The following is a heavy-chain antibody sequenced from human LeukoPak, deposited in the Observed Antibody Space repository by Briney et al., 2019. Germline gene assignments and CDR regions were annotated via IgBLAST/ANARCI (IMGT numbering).Heavy chain of an antibody. J-gene: IGHJ5*02. Sequence: GGPLRLSCVASGFTFSSYDMHWVRQAPGKGLEWVAAISYDAVNKYYADSVKGRFTISRDNSKNTLYLQMNSLRAEDTAVYYCAKDDYYDSSGYLSSWGQGTLVTVSS. D-gene: IGHD3-22*01. CDR2: ISYDAVNK. CDR1: GFTFSSYD. CDR3: AKDDYYDSSGYLSS. V-gene: IGHV3-30*18.